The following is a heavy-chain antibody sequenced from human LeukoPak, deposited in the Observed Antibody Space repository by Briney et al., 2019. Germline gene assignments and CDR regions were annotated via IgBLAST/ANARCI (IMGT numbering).Heavy chain of an antibody. CDR3: ARHDSSGYYYVAHFDY. J-gene: IGHJ4*02. CDR2: IYTSGST. CDR1: GGSISSYY. Sequence: SETLSLTCTVPGGSISSYYWSWIRQPAGKGLEWIGRIYTSGSTNYNPSLKSRVTMSVDTSKNQFSLKLSSVTAADTAVYYCARHDSSGYYYVAHFDYWGQGTLVTVSS. V-gene: IGHV4-4*07. D-gene: IGHD3-22*01.